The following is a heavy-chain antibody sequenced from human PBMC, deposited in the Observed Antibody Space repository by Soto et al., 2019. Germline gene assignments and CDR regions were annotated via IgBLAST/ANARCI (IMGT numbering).Heavy chain of an antibody. CDR3: TRDKIAS. V-gene: IGHV3-49*04. D-gene: IGHD1-26*01. J-gene: IGHJ4*02. Sequence: LRLSCTASGFTFGDYAMSWVRQAPGKGLEWVGFIRSKAYGGTTEYAASVKGRFTISRDDSKSIAYLQMNSLKTEDTAVYYCTRDKIASWGQGTLVTVS. CDR2: IRSKAYGGTT. CDR1: GFTFGDYA.